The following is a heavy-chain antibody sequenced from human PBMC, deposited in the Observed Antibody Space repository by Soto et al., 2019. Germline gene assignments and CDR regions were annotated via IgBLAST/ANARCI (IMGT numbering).Heavy chain of an antibody. CDR3: ARGSGIVALPGELEDVNYDY. CDR1: GQSFSGHS. V-gene: IGHV4-34*01. J-gene: IGHJ4*02. D-gene: IGHD1-1*01. CDR2: INESGST. Sequence: QVQLQQWGAGLVKPSETLSLSCAVYGQSFSGHSWAWIRQPPGKGLEWIGEINESGSTYYNPSLKIRVTISTDTSKNQFSLKLSSVSAADTAAYFCARGSGIVALPGELEDVNYDYWGQGTLVNVPS.